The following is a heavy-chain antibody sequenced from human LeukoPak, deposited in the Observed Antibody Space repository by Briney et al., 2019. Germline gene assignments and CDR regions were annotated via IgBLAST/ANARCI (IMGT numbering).Heavy chain of an antibody. CDR2: ISGGAGSA. V-gene: IGHV3-23*01. D-gene: IGHD3-10*01. CDR1: GFTFTNYA. Sequence: PGGSLRLSCAASGFTFTNYAMNWVRQAPGKGLEWASSISGGAGSASYADSVKGRFTMSRDNSKNTLYLQMNSLRAEDTAVYYCAKDGGYGSGNYYPDYWGQGTLVTVSS. J-gene: IGHJ4*02. CDR3: AKDGGYGSGNYYPDY.